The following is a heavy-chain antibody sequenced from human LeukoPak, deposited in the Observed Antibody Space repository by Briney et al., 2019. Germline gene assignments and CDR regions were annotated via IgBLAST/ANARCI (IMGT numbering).Heavy chain of an antibody. CDR3: AGLDCGGDCYPDY. CDR2: IIPIFHAT. CDR1: GGTFSSYA. V-gene: IGHV1-69*05. D-gene: IGHD2-21*02. J-gene: IGHJ4*02. Sequence: SVKVSCKASGGTFSSYAINWVRQAPGQGLEWMGRIIPIFHATNYAQKFQGRVTITTDESTSTAYMELSSLRSEDTAVYYCAGLDCGGDCYPDYWGQGTLVTVSS.